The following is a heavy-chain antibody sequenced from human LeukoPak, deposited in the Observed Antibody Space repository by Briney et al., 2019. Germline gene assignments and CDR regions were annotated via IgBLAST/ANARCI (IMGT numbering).Heavy chain of an antibody. J-gene: IGHJ4*02. CDR3: ARDYSTLGLDY. D-gene: IGHD4-4*01. CDR1: GGSFSGYY. CDR2: INHSGST. Sequence: PSETLSLTCAVYGGSFSGYYWSWIRQPPGKGLEWIGEINHSGSTNYNPSLKSRVTISVDTSKNQFSLKLSSVTAADTAVYYCARDYSTLGLDYWGQGTLVTVSS. V-gene: IGHV4-34*01.